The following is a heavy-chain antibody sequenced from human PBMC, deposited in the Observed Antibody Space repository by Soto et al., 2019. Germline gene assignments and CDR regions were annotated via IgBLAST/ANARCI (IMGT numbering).Heavy chain of an antibody. V-gene: IGHV1-46*01. CDR3: ARGFSGPMDH. CDR2: IYPSGGST. Sequence: XSVKVSCKASVYTFTNYYMHWVRQAPGQGLEWMGIIYPSGGSTRNAQKFQGRVTMTRDTSTSTVYMELSSLRSEDTAVYYCARGFSGPMDHWGRGTLVTVS. J-gene: IGHJ4*02. D-gene: IGHD3-10*01. CDR1: VYTFTNYY.